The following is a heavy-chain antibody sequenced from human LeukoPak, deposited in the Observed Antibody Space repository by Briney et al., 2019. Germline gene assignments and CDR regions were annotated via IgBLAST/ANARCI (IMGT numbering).Heavy chain of an antibody. CDR3: ARELAAAWDDAFDI. Sequence: SETLSLTCTVSGGSISSYYWSWIRQPAGKGLEWIGRIYTSGSTNYNPSLKSRVTISVDTSKNQFSLKLSSVTAADTAVYYCARELAAAWDDAFDIWGQGTMVIVSS. CDR1: GGSISSYY. J-gene: IGHJ3*02. V-gene: IGHV4-4*07. CDR2: IYTSGST. D-gene: IGHD2-15*01.